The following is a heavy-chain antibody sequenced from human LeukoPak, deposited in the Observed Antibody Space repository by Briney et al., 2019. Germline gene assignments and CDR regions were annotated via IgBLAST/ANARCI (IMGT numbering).Heavy chain of an antibody. D-gene: IGHD6-13*01. CDR3: ARVGPYSSSYYFDY. J-gene: IGHJ4*02. CDR1: GFSFTSYV. Sequence: GGSLRLSCAASGFSFTSYVMHWVRQAPGKGLEWVAVISYDGNKKNDADSVKGRFTISRDNAKNTLYLQMNSLRVEDAAVYYCARVGPYSSSYYFDYWGQGTLVTVSS. V-gene: IGHV3-30*03. CDR2: ISYDGNKK.